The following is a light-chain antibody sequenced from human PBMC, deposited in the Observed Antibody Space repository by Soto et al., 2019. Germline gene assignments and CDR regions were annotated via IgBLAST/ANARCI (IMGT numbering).Light chain of an antibody. V-gene: IGKV3-20*01. CDR1: QSVSSSY. J-gene: IGKJ1*01. CDR2: GAS. CDR3: QQYGSSPWT. Sequence: EIVLTQSPGTLSLSPGERATLSCRASQSVSSSYLAWYQQKPGLAPRLLTYGASSRATDIPDRFSGSGSGTDFTFTISRLEPEDFAVYYCQQYGSSPWTFGQGTKVEIK.